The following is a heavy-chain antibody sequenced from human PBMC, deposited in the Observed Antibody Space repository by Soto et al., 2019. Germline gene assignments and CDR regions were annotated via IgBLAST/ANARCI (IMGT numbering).Heavy chain of an antibody. CDR3: GPRGAVADPRGY. CDR2: INHSGNT. D-gene: IGHD6-19*01. CDR1: GGSFSDFY. V-gene: IGHV4-34*01. J-gene: IGHJ4*02. Sequence: QVQLQQWGAGLLKPSETLSLTCAVYGGSFSDFYWTWIRQLPGKGLEWIGEINHSGNTNYNPSLKSRVAISVDTSKNQCSLNLRSVTAADTAVYYCGPRGAVADPRGYWGQGTLVTVSS.